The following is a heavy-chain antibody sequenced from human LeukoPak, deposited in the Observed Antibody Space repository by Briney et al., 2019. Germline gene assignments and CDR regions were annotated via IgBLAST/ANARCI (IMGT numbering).Heavy chain of an antibody. CDR1: GGTFSSYA. CDR2: IIPILGIA. CDR3: ARVVVTYYYGMDV. D-gene: IGHD4-23*01. V-gene: IGHV1-69*04. Sequence: ASVKVSCKASGGTFSSYAISWVRQAPGQGLEWMGRIIPILGIANYAQKFQGRVTITADKSTGTAYMELSSLRSEDTAVYYCARVVVTYYYGMDVWGQGTTVTVSS. J-gene: IGHJ6*02.